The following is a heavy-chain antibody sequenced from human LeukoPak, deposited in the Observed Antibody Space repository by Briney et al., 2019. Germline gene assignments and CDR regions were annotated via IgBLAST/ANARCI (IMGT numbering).Heavy chain of an antibody. V-gene: IGHV3-7*03. CDR3: AKDQLYYYDSSGYI. D-gene: IGHD3-22*01. CDR1: GFTFSSYW. CDR2: IKTDGSQI. Sequence: GGSLRLSCVASGFTFSSYWMTWVRQAPGKGLEWVANIKTDGSQIYYVDSVKGRFTISRDNAKNSLYLQMNSLRAEDTAVYYCAKDQLYYYDSSGYIWGQGTLVTVSS. J-gene: IGHJ4*02.